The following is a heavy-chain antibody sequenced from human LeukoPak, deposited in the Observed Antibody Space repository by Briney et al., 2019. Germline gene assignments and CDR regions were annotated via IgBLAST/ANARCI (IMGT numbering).Heavy chain of an antibody. V-gene: IGHV4-38-2*02. CDR2: IYHRGST. D-gene: IGHD2-2*01. CDR1: GYSISSDYY. Sequence: SETLSLTCTVPGYSISSDYYWGWIRQPPGKGLEWIGSIYHRGSTYYNPSLKSRVTISVDTSKNQFSLKLSSVTAADTALYYCATLPANQLRGFDYWGQGTLVTVSS. J-gene: IGHJ4*02. CDR3: ATLPANQLRGFDY.